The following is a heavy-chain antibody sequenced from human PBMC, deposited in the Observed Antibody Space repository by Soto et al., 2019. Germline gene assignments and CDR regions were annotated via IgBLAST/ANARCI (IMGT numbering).Heavy chain of an antibody. J-gene: IGHJ6*02. V-gene: IGHV3-74*01. Sequence: GGSLRLSCAASGVTFCSYWMHWVRQAPGKGLVWVSRINSDGSSTSYADSVKGRFTISRDNAKNTLYLQMNSLRAEDTAVYYCARSRPSGGMDVWGQGTTVTVSS. CDR2: INSDGSST. CDR3: ARSRPSGGMDV. CDR1: GVTFCSYW.